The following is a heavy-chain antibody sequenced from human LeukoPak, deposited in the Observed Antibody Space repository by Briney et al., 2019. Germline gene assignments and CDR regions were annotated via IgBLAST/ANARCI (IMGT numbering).Heavy chain of an antibody. CDR1: GFTFSSYE. CDR2: ISGSSSYI. Sequence: GGSLRLSCAASGFTFSSYEMNWVRQAPGKGLEWVSSISGSSSYIYYADSVKGRFTISRHNAKNSLYLQMNSLRAEDTAVYYCARVPAGVIGMKDAFDIWGQGTMVTVSS. D-gene: IGHD3-16*02. J-gene: IGHJ3*02. CDR3: ARVPAGVIGMKDAFDI. V-gene: IGHV3-21*01.